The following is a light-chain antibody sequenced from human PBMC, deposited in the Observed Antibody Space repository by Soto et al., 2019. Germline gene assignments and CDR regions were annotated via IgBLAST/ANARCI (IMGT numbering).Light chain of an antibody. V-gene: IGLV1-51*01. CDR1: SSNIGNNY. CDR2: ENT. CDR3: GTWDNNLSVV. Sequence: QSVLTQPPSVSAAPGQKVTISCSGSSSNIGNNYVSWYQQLPGAAPKLLIYENTQRPSGIPDRFSGSKSGTSATLGITGLQTGDEADYYCGTWDNNLSVVFGGGTQLTVL. J-gene: IGLJ2*01.